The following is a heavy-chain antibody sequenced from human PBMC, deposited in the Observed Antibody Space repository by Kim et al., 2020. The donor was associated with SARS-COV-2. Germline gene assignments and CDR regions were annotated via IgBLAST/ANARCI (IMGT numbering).Heavy chain of an antibody. J-gene: IGHJ4*02. CDR3: AKDPETITFGGVIVIGAFDY. Sequence: GGSLRLSCAASGFTFSSYAMSRVRQAPGKGLEWVSAISGSGGSTYYADSVKGRFTISRDNSKNTLYLQMSSLRAEDTAVYYCAKDPETITFGGVIVIGAFDYWGQGTLVTVSS. D-gene: IGHD3-16*02. CDR2: ISGSGGST. CDR1: GFTFSSYA. V-gene: IGHV3-23*01.